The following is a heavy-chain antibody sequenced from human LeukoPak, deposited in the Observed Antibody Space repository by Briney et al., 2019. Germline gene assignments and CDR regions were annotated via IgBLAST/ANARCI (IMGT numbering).Heavy chain of an antibody. CDR2: ISGNGVST. Sequence: GGPLRLSCAASGFTFSSYAMYWVRRTPGKGLEYVSVISGNGVSTHYATSVKGRFTISRDNSKNMLYLQMGSLRAEDMAVYYCTRDASDIVAVPAAVGPFDLWGQGTLVTVSS. D-gene: IGHD2-2*01. V-gene: IGHV3-64*01. CDR3: TRDASDIVAVPAAVGPFDL. CDR1: GFTFSSYA. J-gene: IGHJ4*02.